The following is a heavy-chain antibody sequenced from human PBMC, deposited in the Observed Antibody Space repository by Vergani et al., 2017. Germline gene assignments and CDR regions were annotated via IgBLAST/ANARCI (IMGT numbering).Heavy chain of an antibody. D-gene: IGHD5-12*01. CDR2: ISSSGSTI. J-gene: IGHJ3*01. CDR3: TKGSVYYHDSAGHGYDPYTGFDL. V-gene: IGHV3-11*01. CDR1: GFTFSDYY. Sequence: QVQLVESGGGLVKPGGSLRLSCAASGFTFSDYYMSWIRQAPGKGLEWVSYISSSGSTIYYADSVKGRFTISRDNAKNSLYLQMNSLRAEDTAVYFCTKGSVYYHDSAGHGYDPYTGFDLWGQGTLVTVSS.